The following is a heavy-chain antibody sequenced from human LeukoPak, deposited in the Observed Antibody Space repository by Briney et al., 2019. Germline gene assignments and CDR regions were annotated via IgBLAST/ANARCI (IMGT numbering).Heavy chain of an antibody. V-gene: IGHV3-48*02. J-gene: IGHJ4*02. Sequence: PGGSLRLSCAASGFTFRTYSMNWVRQAPGKGLEWVAYISSGSSIIYYADSVKGRFSISRDNAKNSLYLQMNSLRDEDTAVYYCARGVGATDYWGQGTLVTVSS. D-gene: IGHD1-26*01. CDR3: ARGVGATDY. CDR2: ISSGSSII. CDR1: GFTFRTYS.